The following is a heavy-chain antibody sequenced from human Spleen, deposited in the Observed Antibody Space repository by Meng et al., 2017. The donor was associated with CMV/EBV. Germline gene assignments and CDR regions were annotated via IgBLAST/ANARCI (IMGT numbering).Heavy chain of an antibody. CDR1: GYSISSGYY. V-gene: IGHV4-38-2*02. D-gene: IGHD2-8*01. Sequence: SETLSLTCTVSGYSISSGYYWGWIRQPPGKGLEWIGSIYHSGSTNYNPSLESRVTISVDTSKNQFSLRLSSATAADTAVYYCARDSNQGFFDYWGQEPWSPSPQ. CDR3: ARDSNQGFFDY. CDR2: IYHSGST. J-gene: IGHJ4*01.